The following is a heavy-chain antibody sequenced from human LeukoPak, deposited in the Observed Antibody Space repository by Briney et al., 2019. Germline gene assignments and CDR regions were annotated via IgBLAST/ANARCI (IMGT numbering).Heavy chain of an antibody. CDR2: INHSGST. V-gene: IGHV4-34*01. J-gene: IGHJ2*01. CDR3: ARDHDL. Sequence: SETLSLTCAVYGGSFSGYSWSWIRQPPGKGLEWIGEINHSGSTNYNPSLKSRVTISVDTSKNQFSLKLSSVTAADTAVYYCARDHDLWGRGTLVTVSS. CDR1: GGSFSGYS.